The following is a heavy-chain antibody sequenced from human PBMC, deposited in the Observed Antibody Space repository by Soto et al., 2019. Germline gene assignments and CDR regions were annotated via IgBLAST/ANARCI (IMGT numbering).Heavy chain of an antibody. D-gene: IGHD1-20*01. CDR2: IYPGDSDT. Sequence: GEPQRISCKVSGDSITSYWIGWVRQMPGKGLEWMGIIYPGDSDTRYSPSFQGQVTISADKSISTAYLQWNSLKASDTAMYYCYRYNWNSYYYGMDVWGQGTTVTVSS. J-gene: IGHJ6*02. V-gene: IGHV5-51*01. CDR1: GDSITSYW. CDR3: YRYNWNSYYYGMDV.